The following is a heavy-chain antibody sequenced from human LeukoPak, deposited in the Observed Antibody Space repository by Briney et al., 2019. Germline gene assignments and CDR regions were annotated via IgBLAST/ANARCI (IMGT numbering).Heavy chain of an antibody. CDR1: GFTFSDYH. D-gene: IGHD3-22*01. J-gene: IGHJ4*02. CDR3: VRDISGYYFDY. V-gene: IGHV3-11*05. CDR2: ISGSSIYT. Sequence: KAGGSLRLSCAASGFTFSDYHMTWIRQAPGKGLEWVSYISGSSIYTRYADSVKGRFTISRDNAENSLYLQMNSLRAEDTALYYCVRDISGYYFDYWGQGTLVTVSS.